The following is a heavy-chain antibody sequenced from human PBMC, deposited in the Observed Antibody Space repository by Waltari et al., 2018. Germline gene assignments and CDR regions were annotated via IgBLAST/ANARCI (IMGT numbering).Heavy chain of an antibody. CDR1: GVTFSSYA. J-gene: IGHJ4*02. CDR2: LYNDGTT. CDR3: AESRAAAGLDS. D-gene: IGHD6-13*01. V-gene: IGHV3-23*03. Sequence: EVQLLESGGGLVQPGGSLRLSCSGVTFSSYAMSWVRQAPGMGLEWVSVLYNDGTTHYVDSVECRFTISRDHSDNTLHLQMSSLRAEDTAVYYCAESRAAAGLDSWGQGTLVTVSS.